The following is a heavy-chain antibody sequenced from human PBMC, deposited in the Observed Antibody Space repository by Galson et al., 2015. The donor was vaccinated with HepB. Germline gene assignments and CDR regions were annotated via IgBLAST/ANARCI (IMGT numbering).Heavy chain of an antibody. D-gene: IGHD2-2*01. CDR1: RHSFTNYW. J-gene: IGHJ3*02. CDR2: LYPGDSDT. Sequence: QSGAEVTKPGESLQLSCQGSRHSFTNYWIGWVRQKPGKSLEWMGILYPGDSDTRYSPSLQGQVTISADKSTSTAYLQWSSLEASDSAIYYCARQGVSVVIPVGIGAFDIWGQGTMVTVST. V-gene: IGHV5-51*01. CDR3: ARQGVSVVIPVGIGAFDI.